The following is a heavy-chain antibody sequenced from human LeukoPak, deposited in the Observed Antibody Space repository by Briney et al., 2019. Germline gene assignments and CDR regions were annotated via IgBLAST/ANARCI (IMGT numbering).Heavy chain of an antibody. J-gene: IGHJ4*02. CDR1: GGSISSSSYH. Sequence: SETLSLTCTVSGGSISSSSYHWGWIRQPPGKGLEWIGSIYYSGSTYYNPSLKSRVTISVDTSKNQFSLKLSSVTAADTAVYYCARQYYDILTGKSYYFDYWGQGTLVTVSS. CDR3: ARQYYDILTGKSYYFDY. D-gene: IGHD3-9*01. V-gene: IGHV4-39*01. CDR2: IYYSGST.